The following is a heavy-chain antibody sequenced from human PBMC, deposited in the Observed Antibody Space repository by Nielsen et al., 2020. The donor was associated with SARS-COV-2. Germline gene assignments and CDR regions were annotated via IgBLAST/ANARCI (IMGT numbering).Heavy chain of an antibody. D-gene: IGHD3-10*01. J-gene: IGHJ6*02. CDR3: ARDYFVFPGSVSATTTYYYYGMDV. V-gene: IGHV1-46*01. CDR1: GYTFTSYY. CDR2: INPSGGST. Sequence: ASVKVSCKASGYTFTSYYMHWVRQAPGQGLEWMGIINPSGGSTSYAQKFQGRVTMTRDTSTSTVYMELSSLRSEDTAVYYCARDYFVFPGSVSATTTYYYYGMDVWGQGTTVTVSS.